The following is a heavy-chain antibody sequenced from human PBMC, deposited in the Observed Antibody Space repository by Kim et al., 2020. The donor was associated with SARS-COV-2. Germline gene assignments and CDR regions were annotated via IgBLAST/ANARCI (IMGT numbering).Heavy chain of an antibody. J-gene: IGHJ4*02. CDR3: AKGATDGISHYDF. V-gene: IGHV3-23*01. CDR1: GFTFSNYG. Sequence: GGSLRLVCAASGFTFSNYGMSWIRQSPGKGLEWVSAISTSGDVTNYPDSVKGRFTISRDNSKNTLSLQMNSLRTEDTALYYCAKGATDGISHYDFWGQGTLVTVSS. D-gene: IGHD6-13*01. CDR2: ISTSGDVT.